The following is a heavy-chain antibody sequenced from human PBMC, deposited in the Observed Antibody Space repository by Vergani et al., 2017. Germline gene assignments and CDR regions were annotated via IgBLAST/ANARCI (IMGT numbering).Heavy chain of an antibody. D-gene: IGHD3-10*01. CDR3: AMTGRMRGDAFDI. CDR2: INLSGST. J-gene: IGHJ3*02. V-gene: IGHV4-34*01. Sequence: QVQLQQWGAGLLKPSETLSLTCAVYGGSFSGYSWSWIRQPPGKGLEWIGEINLSGSTNYNPSLKSRVTISVDTSKNQFSLKLSSVTAADTAVYYCAMTGRMRGDAFDIWGQGTMVTVSS. CDR1: GGSFSGYS.